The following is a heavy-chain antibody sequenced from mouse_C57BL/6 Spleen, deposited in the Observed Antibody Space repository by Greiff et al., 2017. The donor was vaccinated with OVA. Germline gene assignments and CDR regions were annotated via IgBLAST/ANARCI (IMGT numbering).Heavy chain of an antibody. CDR1: GYTFTSYW. V-gene: IGHV1-69*01. Sequence: QVQLQQPGAELVMPGASVKLSCKASGYTFTSYWMHWVKQRPGQGLEWIGEIDPSDSYTNYNQKFKGKSTLTVDKSSSTAYMQLSSLTSEDSAVYYCARPYGSGGMDYWGQGTSVTVSS. J-gene: IGHJ4*01. CDR3: ARPYGSGGMDY. CDR2: IDPSDSYT. D-gene: IGHD1-1*01.